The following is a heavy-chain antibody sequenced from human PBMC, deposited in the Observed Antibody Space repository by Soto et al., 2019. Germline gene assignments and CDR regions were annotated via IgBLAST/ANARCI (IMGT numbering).Heavy chain of an antibody. Sequence: SETLSLTCTVSGGSISSYYWSWIRQPAGKGLEWIGRIYTSGSTNYNPSLKSRVTMSVDTSKNQFSLKLSSVTAADTAVYYCARAPYYYDSSGYWPDYYYYGRDVWGRGTTVTVSS. J-gene: IGHJ6*02. D-gene: IGHD3-22*01. CDR2: IYTSGST. CDR3: ARAPYYYDSSGYWPDYYYYGRDV. V-gene: IGHV4-4*07. CDR1: GGSISSYY.